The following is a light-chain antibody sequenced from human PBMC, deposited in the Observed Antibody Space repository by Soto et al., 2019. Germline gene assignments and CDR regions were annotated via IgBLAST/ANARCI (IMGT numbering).Light chain of an antibody. V-gene: IGKV1-5*03. CDR1: QTISSW. J-gene: IGKJ1*01. CDR3: QQYKSFWT. Sequence: DIQMTQSPSTLSGSVGDRVTITCRASQTISSWLAWYQQKPGKAPKLLIYKASTLKSGVPSRFSGSGSGTEFTLTISSLQSEDFATYYCQQYKSFWTFSQGTKVDIK. CDR2: KAS.